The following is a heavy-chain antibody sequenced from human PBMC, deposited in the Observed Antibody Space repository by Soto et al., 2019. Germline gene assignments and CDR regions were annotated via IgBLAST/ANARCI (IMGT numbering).Heavy chain of an antibody. D-gene: IGHD6-13*01. J-gene: IGHJ4*02. CDR2: IIPIFGTA. V-gene: IGHV1-69*01. CDR1: GGTFSSYA. Sequence: QVQLVQSGAEVKKPGSSVKVSCKASGGTFSSYAISWVRQAPGQGLERMGGIIPIFGTANYAQKFQGRVTITADESTSTAYMELSSLRSEDTAVYYCARGHIPNIAAAGTYFDYWGQGTLVTVSS. CDR3: ARGHIPNIAAAGTYFDY.